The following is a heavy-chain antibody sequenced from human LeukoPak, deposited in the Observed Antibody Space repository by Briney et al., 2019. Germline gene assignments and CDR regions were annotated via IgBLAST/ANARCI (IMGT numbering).Heavy chain of an antibody. CDR1: GGSISSGGYS. D-gene: IGHD2-2*01. V-gene: IGHV4-30-2*01. CDR2: IYHSGST. CDR3: ASVAVPAAMGKWGEYFQH. J-gene: IGHJ1*01. Sequence: PSETLSLTCTVSGGSISSGGYSWSWIRQPPGKGLEWIGYIYHSGSTYYNPSLKSRVTISVDRSKNQFSLKLSSVTAADTAVYYCASVAVPAAMGKWGEYFQHWGQGTLVTVSS.